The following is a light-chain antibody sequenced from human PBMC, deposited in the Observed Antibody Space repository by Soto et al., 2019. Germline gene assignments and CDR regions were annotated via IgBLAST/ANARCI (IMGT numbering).Light chain of an antibody. CDR1: QSISSW. J-gene: IGKJ1*01. CDR3: QQYNSYSRT. Sequence: DIQMTQSRSTLSASXXDRVXITCLASQSISSWLAWYQQKPGKAPKXXIYDASSLESGVPSRFSGSGSGTEFTLTISSLQPDDFATYYCQQYNSYSRTFGQGTKVDIK. CDR2: DAS. V-gene: IGKV1-5*01.